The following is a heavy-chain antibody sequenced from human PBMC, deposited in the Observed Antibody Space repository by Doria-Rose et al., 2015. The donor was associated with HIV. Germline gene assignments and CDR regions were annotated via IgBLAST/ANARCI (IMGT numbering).Heavy chain of an antibody. J-gene: IGHJ4*02. CDR1: GVSLSSPGMG. V-gene: IGHV2-26*01. CDR3: ARIKSSRWYHKYYFDF. Sequence: QITLKGSGPVLVEPTETLTLTCTASGVSLSSPGMGVSWIRQPPGKALEWLANIFSDDERSYKTSLKSRLTISRGTSESQVVLTMTDMDPVDTATYYCARIKSSRWYHKYYFDFWGQGTLVIVSA. D-gene: IGHD6-13*01. CDR2: IFSDDER.